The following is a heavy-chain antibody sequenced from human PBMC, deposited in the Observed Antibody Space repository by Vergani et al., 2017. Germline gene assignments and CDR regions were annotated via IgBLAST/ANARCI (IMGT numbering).Heavy chain of an antibody. V-gene: IGHV3-15*01. CDR3: TTEPQKLLWFGELHDY. CDR1: GFTFSNAW. D-gene: IGHD3-10*01. J-gene: IGHJ4*02. Sequence: EVQLVESGGGLVKPGGSLRLSCAASGFTFSNAWMSWVRQAPGKGLEWVGRIKSKTDGGTTDYAAPVKGRFTISRDDAKNTLYLQMNSLKTEDTAVYYCTTEPQKLLWFGELHDYWGQGTLVTVSS. CDR2: IKSKTDGGTT.